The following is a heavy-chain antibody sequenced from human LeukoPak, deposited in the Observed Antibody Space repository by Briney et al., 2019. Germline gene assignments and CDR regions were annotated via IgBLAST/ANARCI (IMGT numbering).Heavy chain of an antibody. CDR1: GGSFSVYY. J-gene: IGHJ5*02. V-gene: IGHV4-34*01. CDR2: INHSGST. D-gene: IGHD3-9*01. CDR3: ARHGVRYFDWLSRMGWFDP. Sequence: SETLSLTCAVYGGSFSVYYWSWIRQPPGKGLEWIGEINHSGSTNYNPSLKSRVTISVEKSMNQISLNLSSVTAADTAVYYCARHGVRYFDWLSRMGWFDPWGQGTLVTVSS.